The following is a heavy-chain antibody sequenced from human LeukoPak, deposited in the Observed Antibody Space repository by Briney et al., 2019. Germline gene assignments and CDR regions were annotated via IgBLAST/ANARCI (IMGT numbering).Heavy chain of an antibody. CDR1: GDSVSSNSVT. CDR2: TYYRSTWYN. D-gene: IGHD2-2*01. CDR3: ARRLTQYDCFDP. V-gene: IGHV6-1*01. Sequence: SQTLSLTCAISGDSVSSNSVTWNWIRQSPSRGLEWLGRTYYRSTWYNDYAVSVGGRITVNPDTSKNQFSLHLNSVTPEDTAVYYCARRLTQYDCFDPWGQGILVTVSS. J-gene: IGHJ5*02.